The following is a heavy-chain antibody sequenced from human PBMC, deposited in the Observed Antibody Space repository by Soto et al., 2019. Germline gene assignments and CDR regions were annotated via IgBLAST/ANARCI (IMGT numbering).Heavy chain of an antibody. D-gene: IGHD3-3*01. CDR3: ARGVTVFGLVSRFWFDP. CDR2: IYNSGIT. Sequence: SETLSLTCTVSGGSISGGDYXWSLVRQTPGKGLEWIGHIYNSGITYYNPSLKSRVVISIDTSRNQFSLRLNSLTAADRAVYFCARGVTVFGLVSRFWFDPWGQGTVVTVSS. CDR1: GGSISGGDYX. V-gene: IGHV4-30-4*01. J-gene: IGHJ5*02.